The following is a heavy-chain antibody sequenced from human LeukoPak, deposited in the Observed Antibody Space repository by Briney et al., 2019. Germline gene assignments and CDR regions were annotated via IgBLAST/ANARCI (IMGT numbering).Heavy chain of an antibody. J-gene: IGHJ4*02. CDR2: ISSSSSTI. CDR3: ASWEARGIVGATPFDY. V-gene: IGHV3-48*01. D-gene: IGHD1-26*01. CDR1: GFTFSSYS. Sequence: GGSLRLSCAASGFTFSSYSMNWVRQAPGKGLEGVSYISSSSSTIYYADSVKGRFTISRDNAKNSLYLQMNSLRAEDTAVYYCASWEARGIVGATPFDYWGQGTLVTVSS.